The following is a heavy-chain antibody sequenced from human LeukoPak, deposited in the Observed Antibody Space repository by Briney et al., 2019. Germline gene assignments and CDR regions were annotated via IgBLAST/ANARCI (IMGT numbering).Heavy chain of an antibody. CDR1: GYTVSSNY. V-gene: IGHV3-21*01. J-gene: IGHJ4*02. CDR3: ARDGSLSGYYYLDY. CDR2: ISSSSSYI. D-gene: IGHD3-9*01. Sequence: PGGSLRLSCAASGYTVSSNYMNWVRQAPGKGLEWVSSISSSSSYIYYADSVKGRFTISRDNAKNSLYLQMNSLRAEDTAVYYCARDGSLSGYYYLDYWGQGTLVTVSS.